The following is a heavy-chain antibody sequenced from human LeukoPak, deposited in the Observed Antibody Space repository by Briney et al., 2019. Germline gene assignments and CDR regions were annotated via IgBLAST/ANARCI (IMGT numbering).Heavy chain of an antibody. CDR2: ISGSAEKT. Sequence: PGGSLRLSCAASGFAFSSHAMTWVRQAPGKGLEWVSSISGSAEKTYYADSVKGRFTISRDNSKNALYLQMNSLRAEDTAVYYCARDRYSNYYYYYGMDVWGQGTTVTVSS. CDR1: GFAFSSHA. D-gene: IGHD4-11*01. CDR3: ARDRYSNYYYYYGMDV. J-gene: IGHJ6*02. V-gene: IGHV3-23*01.